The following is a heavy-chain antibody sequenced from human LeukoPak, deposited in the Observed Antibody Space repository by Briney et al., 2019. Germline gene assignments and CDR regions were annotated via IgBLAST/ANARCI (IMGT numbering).Heavy chain of an antibody. Sequence: GGSLRLSCAASGFTFSNAWMSWVRQAPGKGLEWVGRIKSKTDGGTTDYAAPVKGRFTISRDDSKNTLYLQMNSLKTEDTAVYYCTAPYSSSWLYTYYYYYGMGVWGQGTTVTVSS. J-gene: IGHJ6*02. CDR1: GFTFSNAW. CDR3: TAPYSSSWLYTYYYYYGMGV. D-gene: IGHD6-13*01. CDR2: IKSKTDGGTT. V-gene: IGHV3-15*01.